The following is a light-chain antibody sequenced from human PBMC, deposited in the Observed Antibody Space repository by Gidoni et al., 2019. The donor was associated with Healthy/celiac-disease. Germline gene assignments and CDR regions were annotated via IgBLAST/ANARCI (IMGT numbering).Light chain of an antibody. J-gene: IGKJ4*01. Sequence: DVQWTQSPSSLSASVGDRVTITCRASQSISSYLNWYQQKPGKAPKLLIYAASSLQSGVPSRFSGSGSGTDFTLTISSLQPEDFATYYCQQSYSTPLTFGGGTKVEIK. CDR1: QSISSY. V-gene: IGKV1-39*01. CDR2: AAS. CDR3: QQSYSTPLT.